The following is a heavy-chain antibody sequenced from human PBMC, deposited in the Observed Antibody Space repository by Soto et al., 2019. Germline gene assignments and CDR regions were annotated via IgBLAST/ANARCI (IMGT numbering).Heavy chain of an antibody. D-gene: IGHD3-16*01. CDR1: GCSVSSENYY. Sequence: QVQLQESGPGLVKPSETLSLTCTVSGCSVSSENYYWSWVRQPPGKGLEWIGYIYYLGGTKYNPSLRSRVTMSLDTSKNQFSLKLNSVTVADTAVYYCSTQVGDANNVWGQGTTVTVSS. J-gene: IGHJ6*02. CDR2: IYYLGGT. V-gene: IGHV4-61*01. CDR3: STQVGDANNV.